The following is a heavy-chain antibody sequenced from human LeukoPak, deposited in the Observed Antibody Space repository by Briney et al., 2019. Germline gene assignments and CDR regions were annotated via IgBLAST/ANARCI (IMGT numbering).Heavy chain of an antibody. CDR1: GYSISSGYY. V-gene: IGHV4-38-2*02. CDR2: IYHSGST. J-gene: IGHJ4*02. D-gene: IGHD5-24*01. CDR3: AREWRDGYNYVLGRFDN. Sequence: SETLSLTCTVSGYSISSGYYWGWIRQPPGKGLEWIGSIYHSGSTNYNPSLKSRVTISVDTSKNQFSLKLSSVTAADTAVYYCAREWRDGYNYVLGRFDNWGQGTLVTVSS.